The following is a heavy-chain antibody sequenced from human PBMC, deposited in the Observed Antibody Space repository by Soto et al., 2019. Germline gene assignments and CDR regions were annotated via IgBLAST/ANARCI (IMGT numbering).Heavy chain of an antibody. Sequence: SETLSLTCTVSGGSISSYYWSWIRQPPGKGLEWIGYIYYSGSTNYNPSLKSRVTISVDTSKNQFSLKLSSVTAADTAVYYCARAGLLDFWSGHIDYWGQGTLVTVSS. V-gene: IGHV4-59*01. J-gene: IGHJ4*02. CDR1: GGSISSYY. CDR3: ARAGLLDFWSGHIDY. D-gene: IGHD3-3*01. CDR2: IYYSGST.